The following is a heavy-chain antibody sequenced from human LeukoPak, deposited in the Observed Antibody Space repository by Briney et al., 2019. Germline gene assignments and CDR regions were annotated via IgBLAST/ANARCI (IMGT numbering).Heavy chain of an antibody. CDR1: GYTFIGYY. CDR2: INPHNGDT. CDR3: ATVRDIVVGGGPYYFDY. Sequence: GVSVKVSCKASGYTFIGYYLHWVRQAPGQGLEWMGWINPHNGDTNYAQKFQGRVTMTRDTSITTAYMELSRLKSADTAVYYCATVRDIVVGGGPYYFDYWGQGTLVTVSS. V-gene: IGHV1-2*02. D-gene: IGHD2-15*01. J-gene: IGHJ4*02.